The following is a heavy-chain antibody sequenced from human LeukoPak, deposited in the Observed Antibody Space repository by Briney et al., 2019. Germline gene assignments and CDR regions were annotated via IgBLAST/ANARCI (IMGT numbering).Heavy chain of an antibody. CDR3: ARGGYEFRYYFDY. D-gene: IGHD5-12*01. CDR1: GFTFSSYG. Sequence: GGSLRLSCAASGFTFSSYGMHWVRQAPGKGLEWVAVIWYDGSNKYYADSVKGRFTISRDNSKNTLYLQMNSLRAEDTAVYYCARGGYEFRYYFDYWGQGTLVTVSS. CDR2: IWYDGSNK. V-gene: IGHV3-33*01. J-gene: IGHJ4*02.